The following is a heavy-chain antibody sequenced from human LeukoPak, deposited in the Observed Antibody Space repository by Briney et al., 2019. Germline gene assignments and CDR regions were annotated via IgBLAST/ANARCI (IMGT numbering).Heavy chain of an antibody. D-gene: IGHD2-21*02. CDR2: IYYSGST. CDR3: ARGVAYCGGDCYSWVPRDYYYGMDV. Sequence: SETLSLTCTVSGGSISNYYWSWIRQPPGKGLEWIGYIYYSGSTNYNPSLMSRVTISVDTSKNQFSLKLSSVTAADTAVYYCARGVAYCGGDCYSWVPRDYYYGMDVWGQGTTVTVSS. CDR1: GGSISNYY. V-gene: IGHV4-59*08. J-gene: IGHJ6*02.